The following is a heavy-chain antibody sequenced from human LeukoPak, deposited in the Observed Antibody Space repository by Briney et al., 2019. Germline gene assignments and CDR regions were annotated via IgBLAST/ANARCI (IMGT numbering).Heavy chain of an antibody. V-gene: IGHV4-59*01. J-gene: IGHJ5*02. CDR1: GGSISSYY. CDR3: ARVAAAVSRWFDP. D-gene: IGHD6-13*01. Sequence: SETLSLTCTVSGGSISSYYWSWIRQPPGKGLEWIGYIYYSGSTNYNPSLKSRVTISVDTSKNQFSLKLSSVTAADTAFYYCARVAAAVSRWFDPWGQGTMVTVSS. CDR2: IYYSGST.